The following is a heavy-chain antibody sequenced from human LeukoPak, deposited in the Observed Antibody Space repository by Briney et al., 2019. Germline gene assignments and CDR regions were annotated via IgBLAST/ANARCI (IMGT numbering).Heavy chain of an antibody. V-gene: IGHV1-2*02. J-gene: IGHJ4*02. CDR2: INPNSGGT. CDR3: ARERSGSPDY. CDR1: GYTSTGYY. D-gene: IGHD3-10*01. Sequence: ASVKVSCKASGYTSTGYYMHWVRQAPGQGLEWMGWINPNSGGTNYAQKFQGRVTMTRDTPLTTAYMELSRLRSDDTAVYYCARERSGSPDYWGQGTLVTVSS.